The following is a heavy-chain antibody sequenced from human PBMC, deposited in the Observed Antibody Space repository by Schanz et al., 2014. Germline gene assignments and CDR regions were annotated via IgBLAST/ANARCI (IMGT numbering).Heavy chain of an antibody. D-gene: IGHD3-22*01. Sequence: QVQLVESGGGVVQPGRSLRLSCAGSGFSFSDYGMHWVRQAPGRGLEWGAVISYHGSERYYADSVKGRFTISRDNSKNTLYLQMNSLRTEDTAVYFCAKSYDTSGYSGFDYWGQGTLVTVSS. J-gene: IGHJ4*02. CDR2: ISYHGSER. CDR1: GFSFSDYG. V-gene: IGHV3-30*18. CDR3: AKSYDTSGYSGFDY.